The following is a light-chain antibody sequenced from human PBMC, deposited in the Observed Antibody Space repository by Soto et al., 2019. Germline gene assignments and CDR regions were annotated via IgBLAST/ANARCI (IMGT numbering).Light chain of an antibody. CDR1: STDFVSYNR. V-gene: IGLV2-18*01. CDR3: SLYTSENTYA. CDR2: EAS. J-gene: IGLJ1*01. Sequence: VLTQPPSVSGSPGQSVTISCTGTSTDFVSYNRVSWYQQPPGTAPKLIIYEASNRPSGVPDRFSGSKSGNTASLTISGLQAADDVHYYCSLYTSENTYAFGTVTKVTVL.